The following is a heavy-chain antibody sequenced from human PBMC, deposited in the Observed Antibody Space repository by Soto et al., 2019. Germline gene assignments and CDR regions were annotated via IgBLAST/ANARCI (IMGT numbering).Heavy chain of an antibody. CDR1: GYSFTSDW. V-gene: IGHV5-10-1*01. J-gene: IGHJ6*02. CDR3: ARRGKAADYYGMDV. Sequence: GGSLKIAGKGSGYSFTSDWISWVRQMPGKGLEWMGRIDPSDSYTNYSPSFQGHATIPADKSISTAYLQWSSLKASETARYYWARRGKAADYYGMDVWGQGTTVTVSS. CDR2: IDPSDSYT. D-gene: IGHD6-13*01.